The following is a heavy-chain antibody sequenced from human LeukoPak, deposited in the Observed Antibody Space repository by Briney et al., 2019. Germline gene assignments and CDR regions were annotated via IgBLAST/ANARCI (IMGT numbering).Heavy chain of an antibody. V-gene: IGHV3-53*01. J-gene: IGHJ6*03. CDR1: GFTVSSNY. CDR3: ARGRRGVTMVRGVFGYYYYMDV. CDR2: IYSGGST. Sequence: GGSLRLSCAASGFTVSSNYMSWVRQAPGKGLEWVSVIYSGGSTYYADSVKGRFTISRDNSKNTLYLQMNSLRAEDTAVYYCARGRRGVTMVRGVFGYYYYMDVWGKGTTVTISS. D-gene: IGHD3-10*01.